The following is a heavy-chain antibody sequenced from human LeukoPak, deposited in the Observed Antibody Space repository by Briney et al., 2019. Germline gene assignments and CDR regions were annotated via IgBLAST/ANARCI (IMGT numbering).Heavy chain of an antibody. CDR1: GGSFSGYY. V-gene: IGHV4-34*01. CDR2: INHSGSN. Sequence: SETLSLTCAVYGGSFSGYYWSWIRQPPGKGLEWIGEINHSGSNNYNPSLKSRVTISVDTSKNQFSLKLSSVTAADTAVYYCARAYVYYYDSSGYVDHWGQGTLVTVSS. D-gene: IGHD3-22*01. CDR3: ARAYVYYYDSSGYVDH. J-gene: IGHJ4*02.